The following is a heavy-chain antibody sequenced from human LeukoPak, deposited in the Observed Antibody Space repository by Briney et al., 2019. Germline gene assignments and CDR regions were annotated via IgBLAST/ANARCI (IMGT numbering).Heavy chain of an antibody. V-gene: IGHV3-7*01. CDR1: GLTFSTSW. J-gene: IGHJ4*02. D-gene: IGHD1-14*01. CDR3: ARAPDFGALDY. Sequence: GGSLRLSCAASGLTFSTSWMSWVRQAPGKGLEWVADIDQAGGGKYYVDSVRGRFTVSRDNTRNLLYLQMNSLRVEDTAVYYCARAPDFGALDYWGQGTLVTVSS. CDR2: IDQAGGGK.